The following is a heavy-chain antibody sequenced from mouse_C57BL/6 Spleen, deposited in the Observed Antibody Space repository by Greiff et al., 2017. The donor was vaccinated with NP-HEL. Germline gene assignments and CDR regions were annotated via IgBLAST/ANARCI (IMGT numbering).Heavy chain of an antibody. Sequence: EVQLQESGPGLVKPSQSLSLTCSVTGYSITSGYYWNWIRQFPGNKLEWMGYISYDGSNNYNPSLKNRISITRDTSKNQFFLKLNSVTTEDTATYYCARELYYDYDGGPWFAYWGKGTLVTVSA. V-gene: IGHV3-6*01. D-gene: IGHD2-4*01. J-gene: IGHJ3*01. CDR1: GYSITSGYY. CDR3: ARELYYDYDGGPWFAY. CDR2: ISYDGSN.